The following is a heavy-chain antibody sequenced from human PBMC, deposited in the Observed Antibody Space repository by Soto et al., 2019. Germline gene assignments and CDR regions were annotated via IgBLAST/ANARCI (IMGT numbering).Heavy chain of an antibody. V-gene: IGHV3-9*01. J-gene: IGHJ4*02. CDR2: ISWNSNII. Sequence: EVQLVESGGGLVQPGRSLRLSCAASGFTFDDYAMHWVRRVPGKGLEWVSSISWNSNIIGYADSVKGRFTISRDNGKNSLYLQMNSLRPEDTALYYCAKGGPDGFCSGGRCYFDYWGQGTLVTVSS. D-gene: IGHD2-15*01. CDR1: GFTFDDYA. CDR3: AKGGPDGFCSGGRCYFDY.